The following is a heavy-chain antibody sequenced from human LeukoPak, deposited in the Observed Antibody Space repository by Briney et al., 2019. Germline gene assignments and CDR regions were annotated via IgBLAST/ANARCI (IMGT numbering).Heavy chain of an antibody. CDR1: GDSISSYY. D-gene: IGHD3-22*01. CDR3: AREGDNTGSPVYFDY. V-gene: IGHV4-4*07. J-gene: IGHJ4*02. Sequence: PSETLSLTCTVSGDSISSYYWSWTRQPAGKGLEWIGRIYTSGSTNYNPSLKSRVTISVDKSKNHFSLKLISVTAADTAVYYCAREGDNTGSPVYFDYWGQGTLVTVSS. CDR2: IYTSGST.